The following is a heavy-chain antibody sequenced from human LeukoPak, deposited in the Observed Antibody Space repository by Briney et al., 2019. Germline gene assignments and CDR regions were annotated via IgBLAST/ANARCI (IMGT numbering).Heavy chain of an antibody. J-gene: IGHJ4*02. CDR3: AREGGGDGSYTYYFDY. CDR1: GYTFTGYY. D-gene: IGHD1-26*01. V-gene: IGHV1-2*02. CDR2: INPNSGGT. Sequence: ASVKVSCKASGYTFTGYYMHWVRQAPGQGLEWMGWINPNSGGTNYAQKFQGRVTMTRDTSISTAYMELSRLRSDDTAVYYCAREGGGDGSYTYYFDYWGQGTLVTVSS.